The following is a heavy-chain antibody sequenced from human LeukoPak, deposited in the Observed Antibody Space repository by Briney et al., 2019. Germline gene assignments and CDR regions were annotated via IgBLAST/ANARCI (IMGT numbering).Heavy chain of an antibody. Sequence: PSETLSLTCTVSGGSISSSSYYSGWIRQPPGKGREWIGRIYYSGSTHYNPSLKSRVTISVDTSKNQFSLTLSSVTAADTAVYYCARGYFGDYGRLDNWGQGTLVTVSS. CDR1: GGSISSSSYY. CDR3: ARGYFGDYGRLDN. V-gene: IGHV4-39*07. J-gene: IGHJ4*02. D-gene: IGHD4-17*01. CDR2: IYYSGST.